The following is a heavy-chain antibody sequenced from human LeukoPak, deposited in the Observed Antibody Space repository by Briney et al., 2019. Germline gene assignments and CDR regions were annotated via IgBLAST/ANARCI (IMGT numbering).Heavy chain of an antibody. Sequence: PSETLSLTCTVSGGSISSYYWSWIRQPPGKGLEWIGEINHSGSTNYNPSLKSRVTISVDTSKNQFSLKLSSVTAADTAVYYCARRWAIVVVVAARDWFDPWGQGTLVTVSS. CDR1: GGSISSYY. J-gene: IGHJ5*02. D-gene: IGHD2-15*01. CDR3: ARRWAIVVVVAARDWFDP. V-gene: IGHV4-34*01. CDR2: INHSGST.